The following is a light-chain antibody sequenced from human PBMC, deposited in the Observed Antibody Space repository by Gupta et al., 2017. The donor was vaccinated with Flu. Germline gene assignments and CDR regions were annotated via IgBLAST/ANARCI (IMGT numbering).Light chain of an antibody. Sequence: GTITSSGSHSNVGDNYVSWYQQQQGTTPKLLIYENNKRPSGVPGRFSGSKSGTSATLALTGLQTGDEAIYYCGAGDSSLSDGVFGGGTRLTVL. CDR1: HSNVGDNY. CDR3: GAGDSSLSDGV. J-gene: IGLJ2*01. CDR2: ENN. V-gene: IGLV1-51*02.